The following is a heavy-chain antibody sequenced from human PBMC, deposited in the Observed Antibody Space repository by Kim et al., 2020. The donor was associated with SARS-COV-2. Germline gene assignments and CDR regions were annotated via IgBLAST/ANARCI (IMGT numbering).Heavy chain of an antibody. CDR3: ARCRRSGLYYIDF. D-gene: IGHD6-19*01. Sequence: SETLSLTCTVSGDSISTSSDYWGWIRQPPGKGLEWIGSVYSSGSTYYNPSLKRRVTVSVDTSKSQFSLRLTSVTATDTAVYYCARCRRSGLYYIDFWGQGTQVTVSS. CDR1: GDSISTSSDY. CDR2: VYSSGST. J-gene: IGHJ4*02. V-gene: IGHV4-39*01.